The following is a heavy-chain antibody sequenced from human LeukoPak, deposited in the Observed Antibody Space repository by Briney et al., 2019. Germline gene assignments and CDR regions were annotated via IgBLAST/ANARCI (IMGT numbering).Heavy chain of an antibody. CDR1: GYTFTSYH. Sequence: ASVKVSCKASGYTFTSYHMHWVRQAPGQGLEWMGIINPSGGTTNYAQKFRGRVTMTRDMSTSTVYMELSSLRSEDTAVYYCARDGPGSGKTYFDYWGQGTLVTVSS. V-gene: IGHV1-46*01. CDR2: INPSGGTT. J-gene: IGHJ4*02. CDR3: ARDGPGSGKTYFDY. D-gene: IGHD3-10*01.